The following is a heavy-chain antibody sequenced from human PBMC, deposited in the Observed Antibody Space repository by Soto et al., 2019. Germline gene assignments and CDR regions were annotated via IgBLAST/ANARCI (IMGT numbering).Heavy chain of an antibody. Sequence: QITLKESGPTLVKPTQTLTLTSTFSGFSLSTSGVGVGWIRQPPGKALEWLALIYWDDDKRYNPSLKSRLTGTKETSKNQVVLTMTNMEAGDTAAYISARVGSDLSSFRYFDYWGQGTLVTVCS. J-gene: IGHJ4*02. CDR1: GFSLSTSGVG. D-gene: IGHD2-2*01. CDR2: IYWDDDK. V-gene: IGHV2-5*02. CDR3: ARVGSDLSSFRYFDY.